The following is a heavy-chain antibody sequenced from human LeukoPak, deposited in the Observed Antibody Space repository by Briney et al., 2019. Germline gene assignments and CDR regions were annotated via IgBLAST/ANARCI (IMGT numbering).Heavy chain of an antibody. CDR1: GGSIRSYY. Sequence: PSETLSLTCTVSGGSIRSYYWNWIRQSPGKGLEWIGNIYHSGSTNYYYSGSTNCNTFLKSRVTISVDTSKNQFSLKLSSVTAADTAVYYCARLSGSYWGYFDYWGQGTLVTVSS. CDR2: IYHSGSTNYYYSGST. CDR3: ARLSGSYWGYFDY. J-gene: IGHJ4*02. V-gene: IGHV4-59*01. D-gene: IGHD1-26*01.